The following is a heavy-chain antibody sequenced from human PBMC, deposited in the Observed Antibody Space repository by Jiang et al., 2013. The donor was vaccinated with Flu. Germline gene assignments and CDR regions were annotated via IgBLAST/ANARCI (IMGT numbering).Heavy chain of an antibody. Sequence: TFSSYAMHWVRQAPGKGLEWVAVISYDGSNKYYADSVKGRFTISRDNSKNTLYLQMNSLRAEDTAVYYCASSDFPYSSLDPDYWGQGTLVTVSS. V-gene: IGHV3-30-3*01. CDR1: TFSSYA. CDR2: ISYDGSNK. CDR3: ASSDFPYSSLDPDY. D-gene: IGHD6-6*01. J-gene: IGHJ4*02.